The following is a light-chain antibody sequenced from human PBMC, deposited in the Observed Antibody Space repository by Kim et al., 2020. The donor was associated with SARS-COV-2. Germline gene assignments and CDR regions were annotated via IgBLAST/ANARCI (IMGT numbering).Light chain of an antibody. J-gene: IGKJ5*01. CDR3: QQYYSYPIT. CDR2: AAS. V-gene: IGKV1-16*02. Sequence: ASVGDTGTIACRASQGSSKYLAWFRQKPGKAPESLIYAASSLESGVPSKFSGHGSGTDFTLTITGLQPEDSATYFCQQYYSYPITFGQGTRLEIK. CDR1: QGSSKY.